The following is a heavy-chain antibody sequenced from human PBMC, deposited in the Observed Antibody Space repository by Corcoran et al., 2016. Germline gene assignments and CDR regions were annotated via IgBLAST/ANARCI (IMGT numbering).Heavy chain of an antibody. CDR1: GFTFSNAW. CDR2: IKSKTDGGTT. D-gene: IGHD1-1*01. Sequence: EVQLVEYGGGLVKPGGSLRLSCAASGFTFSNAWMNWVRQAPGKGLEWVGRIKSKTDGGTTDYAAPVKGRFTISIEDSKNTLYLQMNSLKTEDSAVYYCTTDRGAGTTFGYWGQVTLFTFSS. V-gene: IGHV3-15*07. J-gene: IGHJ4*02. CDR3: TTDRGAGTTFGY.